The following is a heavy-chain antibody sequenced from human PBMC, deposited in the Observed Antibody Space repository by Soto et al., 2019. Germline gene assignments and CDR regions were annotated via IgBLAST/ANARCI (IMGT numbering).Heavy chain of an antibody. CDR2: IDPNDAYT. V-gene: IGHV5-10-1*01. CDR1: GYSFTTYC. Sequence: PGESLKISCKGSGYSFTTYCITWVRRMPGKGLEWMGKIDPNDAYTTYSPSFQGHVTFSVDKSISTAYLQWSSLQASDTAIYYCARGRFYYDGSASWGQGTLVTVSS. CDR3: ARGRFYYDGSAS. J-gene: IGHJ5*02. D-gene: IGHD3-22*01.